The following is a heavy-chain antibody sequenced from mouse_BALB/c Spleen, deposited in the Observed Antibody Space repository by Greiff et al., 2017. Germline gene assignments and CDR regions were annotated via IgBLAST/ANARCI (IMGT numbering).Heavy chain of an antibody. CDR3: ATYGYDLWFAY. J-gene: IGHJ3*01. CDR2: ISSGSSTI. D-gene: IGHD2-2*01. V-gene: IGHV5-17*02. Sequence: EVKVEESGGGLVQPGGSRKLSCAASGFTFSSFGMHWVRQAPEKGLEWVAYISSGSSTIYYADTVKGRFTISRDNPKNTLFLQMTSLRSEDTAMYYCATYGYDLWFAYWGQGTLVTVSA. CDR1: GFTFSSFG.